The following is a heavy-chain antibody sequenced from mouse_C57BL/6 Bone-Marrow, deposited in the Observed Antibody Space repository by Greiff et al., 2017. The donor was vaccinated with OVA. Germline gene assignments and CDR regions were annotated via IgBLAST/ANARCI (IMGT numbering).Heavy chain of an antibody. CDR2: IHPNSGST. V-gene: IGHV1-64*01. J-gene: IGHJ2*01. Sequence: VKLQESGAELVKPGASVKLSCKASGYTFTSYWMHWVKQRPGQGLEWIGMIHPNSGSTNYNEKFKSKATLTVDKSSSTAYMQLSSLTSEDAAVYYCARSGSSNYWGQGTTLTVSS. CDR3: ARSGSSNY. CDR1: GYTFTSYW. D-gene: IGHD1-1*01.